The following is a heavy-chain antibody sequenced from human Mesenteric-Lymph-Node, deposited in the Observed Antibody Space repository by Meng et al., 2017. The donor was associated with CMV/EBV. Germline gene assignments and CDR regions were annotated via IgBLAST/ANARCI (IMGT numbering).Heavy chain of an antibody. D-gene: IGHD3-3*01. CDR1: GFTVTNNY. J-gene: IGHJ4*02. V-gene: IGHV3-66*01. CDR2: LYSGGNS. Sequence: GGSLRLSCAASGFTVTNNYMTWVRQAPGKGLEWVSVLYSGGNSYYTDSVKGRFIISRDNSKNTLFLQMNSLRAEDTAVYYCAKETRERKFYYFDYWGQGTLVTVSS. CDR3: AKETRERKFYYFDY.